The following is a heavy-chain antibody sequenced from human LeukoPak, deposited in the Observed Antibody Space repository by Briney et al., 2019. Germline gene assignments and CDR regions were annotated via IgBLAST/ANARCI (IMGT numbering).Heavy chain of an antibody. D-gene: IGHD3-9*01. J-gene: IGHJ4*02. V-gene: IGHV1-69*05. CDR2: IIPIFGTA. CDR3: ARDYYRGITIFGSVDY. CDR1: GGTFSSYA. Sequence: GASVKVSCKASGGTFSSYAISWVRQAPGQGLEWMGRIIPIFGTASYAQKFQGRVTMTRDTSTSTVYMELSSLRSEDTAVYYCARDYYRGITIFGSVDYWGQGTLVTVSS.